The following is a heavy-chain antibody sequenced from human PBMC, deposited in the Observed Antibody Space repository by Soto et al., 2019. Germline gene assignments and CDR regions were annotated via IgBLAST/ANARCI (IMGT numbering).Heavy chain of an antibody. V-gene: IGHV3-13*01. CDR1: GITFSNHD. D-gene: IGHD5-18*01. Sequence: GGSLRLSXAASGITFSNHDMNWVRQVTGEGLEWVSGIGNGGATYYTDSVKGRFTISRENAENSLYLQMNSLRVEDTAVYYCARGTGYSNGFDAFDIWGQGTKVTVSS. CDR3: ARGTGYSNGFDAFDI. CDR2: IGNGGAT. J-gene: IGHJ3*02.